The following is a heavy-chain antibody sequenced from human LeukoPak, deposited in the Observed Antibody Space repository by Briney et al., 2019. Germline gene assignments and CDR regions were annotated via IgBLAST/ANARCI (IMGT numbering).Heavy chain of an antibody. CDR2: IIPIFGTA. D-gene: IGHD3-10*01. CDR1: GGTFSSHA. J-gene: IGHJ6*03. CDR3: VWFGELAYYYYYMDV. Sequence: SVKVSCKASGGTFSSHAISWVRQAPGQGLEWMGGIIPIFGTANYAQKFQGRVTITADESTSTAYMELSSLRSEDTAVYYCVWFGELAYYYYYMDVWGKGTTVTVSS. V-gene: IGHV1-69*13.